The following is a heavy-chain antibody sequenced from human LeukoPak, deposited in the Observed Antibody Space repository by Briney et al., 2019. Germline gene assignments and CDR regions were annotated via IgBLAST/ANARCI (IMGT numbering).Heavy chain of an antibody. CDR1: GFTFSDYY. J-gene: IGHJ4*02. Sequence: GGSLRLSCAASGFTFSDYYMSWIRQAPGKGLEWVANIKQDGSEKYYVDSVKGRFTISRDNAKNSLYLQMSSLRAEDTAVYYCARGTRGDYDEGPFDYWGQGTLVTVSS. CDR3: ARGTRGDYDEGPFDY. D-gene: IGHD3-16*01. CDR2: IKQDGSEK. V-gene: IGHV3-7*01.